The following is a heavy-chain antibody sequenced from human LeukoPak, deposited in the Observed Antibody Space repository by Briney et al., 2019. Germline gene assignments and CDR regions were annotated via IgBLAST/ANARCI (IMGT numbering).Heavy chain of an antibody. Sequence: PSETLSLTCTVSGGSISSSSYYWGWIRQPPGKGLEWIGSIYYSGSTYYNPSLKSRVTISVDTSKNQFSLKLSSVTAADTAVYYCARVCSSYSQYYYYYYMDVWGKGTTVTVSS. CDR1: GGSISSSSYY. CDR3: ARVCSSYSQYYYYYYMDV. V-gene: IGHV4-39*07. J-gene: IGHJ6*03. CDR2: IYYSGST. D-gene: IGHD2-2*01.